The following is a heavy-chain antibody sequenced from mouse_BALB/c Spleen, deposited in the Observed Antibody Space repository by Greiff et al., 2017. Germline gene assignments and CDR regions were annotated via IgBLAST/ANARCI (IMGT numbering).Heavy chain of an antibody. Sequence: EVQLVESGGGLVQPGGSLKLSCAASGFTFSSYGMSWVRQTPDKRLELVATINSNGGSTYYPDSVKGRFTISRDNAKNTLYLQMSSLKSEDTAMYYCARDQEGYYYGSRESYYFDYWGQGTTLTVSS. CDR2: INSNGGST. V-gene: IGHV5-6-3*01. CDR1: GFTFSSYG. J-gene: IGHJ2*01. CDR3: ARDQEGYYYGSRESYYFDY. D-gene: IGHD1-1*01.